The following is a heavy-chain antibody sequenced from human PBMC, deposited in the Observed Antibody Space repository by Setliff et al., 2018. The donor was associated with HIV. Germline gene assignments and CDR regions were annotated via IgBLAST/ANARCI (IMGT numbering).Heavy chain of an antibody. J-gene: IGHJ6*03. Sequence: SETLSLTCTVSGGSISSYYWSWIRQPPGKGLEWIGYIYYSGSTNYNPSLKSRVTISVDTSKNQFSLKLSSVTAADTAVYYCARGPPGYSSGWYYGSLGYMDVWGKGTTVT. CDR1: GGSISSYY. CDR3: ARGPPGYSSGWYYGSLGYMDV. D-gene: IGHD6-19*01. CDR2: IYYSGST. V-gene: IGHV4-59*01.